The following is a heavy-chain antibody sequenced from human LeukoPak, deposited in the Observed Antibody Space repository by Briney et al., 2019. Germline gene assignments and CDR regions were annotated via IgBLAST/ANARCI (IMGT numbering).Heavy chain of an antibody. CDR3: ASWTRTDYYDSSGYPVH. D-gene: IGHD3-22*01. CDR1: GGSISSGDYY. Sequence: PSETLSLTCTVSGGSISSGDYYWSWIRQPPGKGLEWIGYIYYSGSTYYNPSLKSRVTISVDTSKNQFSLKLSSVTAADTAVYYCASWTRTDYYDSSGYPVHWGQGTLVTVSS. V-gene: IGHV4-30-4*01. CDR2: IYYSGST. J-gene: IGHJ4*02.